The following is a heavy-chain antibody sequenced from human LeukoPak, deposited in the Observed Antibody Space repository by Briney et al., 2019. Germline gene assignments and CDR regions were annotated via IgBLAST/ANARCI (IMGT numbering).Heavy chain of an antibody. CDR1: SGSVSRGSCY. V-gene: IGHV4-61*01. D-gene: IGHD3-22*01. Sequence: SETLSLTSTVSSGSVSRGSCYWSWIRQHPGKGLEWIGYIYYSGSTNYNPSLKSRVTISVDTSKNQFSLKLSSVTAADTAVYYCARDNDYYVSSGYYVHDAFDIWGQGTMVTVSS. J-gene: IGHJ3*02. CDR2: IYYSGST. CDR3: ARDNDYYVSSGYYVHDAFDI.